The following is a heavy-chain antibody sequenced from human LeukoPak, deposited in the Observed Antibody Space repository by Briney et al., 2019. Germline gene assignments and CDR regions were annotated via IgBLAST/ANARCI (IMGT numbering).Heavy chain of an antibody. D-gene: IGHD3-22*01. J-gene: IGHJ6*02. CDR2: ISGSGGST. V-gene: IGHV3-23*01. Sequence: PGRSLRLSCAASGFTFSSYAMSWVRQAPGKGLEWVSAISGSGGSTYYADSVKGRFTISRDNSKNTLYLQMNSLRAEDTAVYYCAKDDPVYYYDSSGYFAKTNGMDVWGQGTTVTVSS. CDR1: GFTFSSYA. CDR3: AKDDPVYYYDSSGYFAKTNGMDV.